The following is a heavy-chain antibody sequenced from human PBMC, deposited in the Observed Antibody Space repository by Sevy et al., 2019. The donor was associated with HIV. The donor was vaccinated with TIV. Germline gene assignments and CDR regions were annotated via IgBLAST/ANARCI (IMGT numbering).Heavy chain of an antibody. CDR2: IYYSGST. J-gene: IGHJ4*02. Sequence: SETLSLTCTVSGGSISSYYWSWIRQPPGKGLEWIGYIYYSGSTNYNPSLKSRVTISVDTSKNQCSLKLSSVTDADTAVYYCARQVGDIVVAYFDYWGQGTLVTVSS. CDR1: GGSISSYY. D-gene: IGHD2-15*01. CDR3: ARQVGDIVVAYFDY. V-gene: IGHV4-59*08.